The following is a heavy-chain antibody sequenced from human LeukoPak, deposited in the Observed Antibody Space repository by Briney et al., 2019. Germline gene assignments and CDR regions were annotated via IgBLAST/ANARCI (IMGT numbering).Heavy chain of an antibody. CDR1: GGSISSYY. V-gene: IGHV4-59*01. CDR2: IYYSGST. CDR3: ARTIAGGSYRYPYWFDP. D-gene: IGHD3-16*02. J-gene: IGHJ5*02. Sequence: SETLSLTCTVSGGSISSYYWSWIRQPPGKGLGWIGYIYYSGSTNYNPSLKSRVTISVDTSKNQFSLKLSSVTAADTAVYYCARTIAGGSYRYPYWFDPWGQGTLVTVSS.